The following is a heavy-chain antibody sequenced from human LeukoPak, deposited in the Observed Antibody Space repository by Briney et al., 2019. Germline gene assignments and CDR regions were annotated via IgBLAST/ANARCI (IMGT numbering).Heavy chain of an antibody. J-gene: IGHJ4*02. Sequence: GGSLRLSCAASGFTVSSNYMSWVRQAPGKGLEWVSYISSSGSTIYYADSVKGRFTISRDNSKNTLYLQMNSLRAEDTAVYYCANADGSGRDSWGQGTLVTVSS. V-gene: IGHV3-48*01. CDR3: ANADGSGRDS. CDR2: ISSSGSTI. CDR1: GFTVSSNY. D-gene: IGHD3-10*01.